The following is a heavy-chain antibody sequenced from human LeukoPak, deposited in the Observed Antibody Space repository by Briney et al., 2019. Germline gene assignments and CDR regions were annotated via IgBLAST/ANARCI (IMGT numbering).Heavy chain of an antibody. Sequence: GGSLRLSCAASGFTFSSTVMTWVRQAPGKGLEWVSSISSSSSYIYYADSVKGRFTISRDNAKNSLYLQMNSLRAEDTAVYYCARQGSGWSYYFDYWGQGTLVTVSS. CDR2: ISSSSSYI. V-gene: IGHV3-21*01. CDR3: ARQGSGWSYYFDY. D-gene: IGHD6-19*01. J-gene: IGHJ4*02. CDR1: GFTFSSTV.